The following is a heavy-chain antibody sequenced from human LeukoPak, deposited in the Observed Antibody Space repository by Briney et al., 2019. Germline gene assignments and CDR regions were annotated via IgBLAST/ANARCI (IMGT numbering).Heavy chain of an antibody. CDR2: IIPILGIA. J-gene: IGHJ2*01. CDR3: AREMVRGVITTYWYFDL. D-gene: IGHD3-10*01. V-gene: IGHV1-69*04. CDR1: GYTFTSYA. Sequence: GASVKVSCKASGYTFTSYAISWVRQAPGQGLEWMGRIIPILGIANYAQKFQGRVTITADKSTSTAYMELSSLRSEDTAVYYCAREMVRGVITTYWYFDLWGRGTLVTVSS.